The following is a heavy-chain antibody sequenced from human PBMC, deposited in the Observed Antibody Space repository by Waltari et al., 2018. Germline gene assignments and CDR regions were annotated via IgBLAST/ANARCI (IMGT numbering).Heavy chain of an antibody. CDR1: GYSISSGYY. D-gene: IGHD3-22*01. V-gene: IGHV4-38-2*01. CDR3: ARVWGYRNYYDSSGYPAGVDY. CDR2: IYHSGST. Sequence: QVQLQESGPGLVKPSETLSLTCAVSGYSISSGYYWGWIRQPPGKGLEWLGSIYHSGSTYYNPALKSRVTISVDTSKHRFSRKPSSVTAADTAVYYCARVWGYRNYYDSSGYPAGVDYWGQGTLVTVSS. J-gene: IGHJ4*02.